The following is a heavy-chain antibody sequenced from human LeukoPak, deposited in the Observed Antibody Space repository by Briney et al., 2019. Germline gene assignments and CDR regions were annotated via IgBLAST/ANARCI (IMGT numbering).Heavy chain of an antibody. Sequence: ASVKVSCKASGYTFTSYDINWVRQATGQGLEWMGWMNPNSGNTGYAQKFQGRVTMTRNTSISTDYMELSSLRSEDTAVYYCARADDILTDYYYGMDVWGQGTTVTVSS. CDR2: MNPNSGNT. CDR1: GYTFTSYD. CDR3: ARADDILTDYYYGMDV. D-gene: IGHD3-9*01. J-gene: IGHJ6*02. V-gene: IGHV1-8*01.